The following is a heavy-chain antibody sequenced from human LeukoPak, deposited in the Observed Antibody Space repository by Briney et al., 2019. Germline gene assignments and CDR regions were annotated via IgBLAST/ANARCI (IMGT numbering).Heavy chain of an antibody. Sequence: GGSLRLSCAASGFNFSSYAMYWVRQAPGKGLEWVAFIRYDGSKKYYEDSVKGRFTISRDNSKNTLYLQTNSLRAEDTAVYYCARGFGDVSRLFDYWGQGTLVTVSS. J-gene: IGHJ4*02. CDR1: GFNFSSYA. V-gene: IGHV3-30*02. CDR2: IRYDGSKK. D-gene: IGHD3-10*01. CDR3: ARGFGDVSRLFDY.